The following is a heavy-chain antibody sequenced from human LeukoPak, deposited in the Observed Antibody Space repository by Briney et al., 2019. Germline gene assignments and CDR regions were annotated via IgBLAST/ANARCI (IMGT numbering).Heavy chain of an antibody. V-gene: IGHV4-59*01. CDR3: ARGRLNVATTYYYYYGMDV. D-gene: IGHD5-12*01. J-gene: IGHJ6*02. CDR1: GGSISSDY. CDR2: IYYSGST. Sequence: PSETLSLTCTVSGGSISSDYWSWIRHPLGKGLEWIWYIYYSGSTNYNPSLKSRVTISVDTSKNQFSLKLSSVTAADTAVYYCARGRLNVATTYYYYYGMDVWGQGTTVTVSS.